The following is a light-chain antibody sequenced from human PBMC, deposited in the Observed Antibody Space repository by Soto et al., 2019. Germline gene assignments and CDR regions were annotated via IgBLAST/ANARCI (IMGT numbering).Light chain of an antibody. V-gene: IGKV1-9*01. Sequence: DIQLTQSPSFLSASVGDRVTITCRASQGLSRDLAWYQQKPGKAPQLLIYAASTLQSGVPARFRGSASGTEFLLTISSRQPETFANYYFQQLNSYPISFGQATRLEIK. J-gene: IGKJ5*01. CDR1: QGLSRD. CDR2: AAS. CDR3: QQLNSYPIS.